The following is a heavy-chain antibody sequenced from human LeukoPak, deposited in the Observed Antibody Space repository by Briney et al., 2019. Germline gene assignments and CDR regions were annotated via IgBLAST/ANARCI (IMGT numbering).Heavy chain of an antibody. V-gene: IGHV4-59*01. CDR1: GGSISSYY. Sequence: SETLSLTCTVSGGSISSYYWSWIRQPPGKGLEWIGYIYYSGSTNYNPSLKSRVTISVDTSKNQFSLKLSSVTAADTAVYYCAREKQLVRFDCWGQGTLVTVSS. J-gene: IGHJ4*02. D-gene: IGHD6-6*01. CDR3: AREKQLVRFDC. CDR2: IYYSGST.